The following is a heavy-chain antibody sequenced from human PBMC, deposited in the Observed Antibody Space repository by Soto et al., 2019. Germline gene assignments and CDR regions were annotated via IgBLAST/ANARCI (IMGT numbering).Heavy chain of an antibody. V-gene: IGHV3-7*05. J-gene: IGHJ6*02. CDR2: IKQDGSEK. CDR1: GFTFSSYW. Sequence: PGGSLRLSCAASGFTFSSYWMSWVRQAPGKGLEWVANIKQDGSEKYYVDSVKGRFTISRDNAKNSLYLQMNSLRAEDTAVYYCGTGTGDYYYYGMDVWGQGATVTVSS. D-gene: IGHD1-1*01. CDR3: GTGTGDYYYYGMDV.